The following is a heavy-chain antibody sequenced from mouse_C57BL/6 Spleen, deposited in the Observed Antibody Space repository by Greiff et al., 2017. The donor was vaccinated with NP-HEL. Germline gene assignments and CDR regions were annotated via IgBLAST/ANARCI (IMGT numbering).Heavy chain of an antibody. CDR3: ARHGSGYDYFDY. J-gene: IGHJ2*01. CDR1: GFTFSSYG. D-gene: IGHD3-2*02. Sequence: EVQGVESGGDLVKPGGSLKLSCAASGFTFSSYGMSWVRQTPDKRLEWVATISSGGSYTYYPDSVKGRFTISRDNAKNTLYLQMSSLKSEDTAMYYCARHGSGYDYFDYWGQGTTLTVSS. V-gene: IGHV5-6*01. CDR2: ISSGGSYT.